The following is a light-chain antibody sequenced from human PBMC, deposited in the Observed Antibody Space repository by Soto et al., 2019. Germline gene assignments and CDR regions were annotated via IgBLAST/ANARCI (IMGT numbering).Light chain of an antibody. Sequence: DIQMTQSPSTLSASVGDRVTITCRASQTITSWLAWYQQKPGKAPKLLIYDASSLQSGVPSRFSGSGSGTEFTLTISSLQPGDFATYFCHQYISFPWTFGQGTKVAI. CDR3: HQYISFPWT. CDR2: DAS. J-gene: IGKJ1*01. V-gene: IGKV1-5*01. CDR1: QTITSW.